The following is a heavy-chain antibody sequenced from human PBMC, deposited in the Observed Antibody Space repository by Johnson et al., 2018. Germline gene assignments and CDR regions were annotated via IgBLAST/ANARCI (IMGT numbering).Heavy chain of an antibody. CDR3: ISGPANVLPDACAM. J-gene: IGHJ3*02. V-gene: IGHV3-74*01. CDR1: GFTSSAYS. CDR2: LHPAQTRR. Sequence: VQLQESGGGLVQPGGSLRLSCAASGFTSSAYSMPWVRQAPGTGLVWVSYLHPAQTRRRYAASVWGRFPLSRDNAKNTLYLQMNSLRVEDTAVYYCISGPANVLPDACAMWRQGTMVTGCS. D-gene: IGHD2-15*01.